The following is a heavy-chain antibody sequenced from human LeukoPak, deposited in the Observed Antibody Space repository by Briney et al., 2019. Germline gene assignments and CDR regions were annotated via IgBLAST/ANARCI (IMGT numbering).Heavy chain of an antibody. CDR2: IYYSGST. V-gene: IGHV4-59*01. CDR3: ARGLGRYCTNGVCFSSYYYYMDV. D-gene: IGHD2-8*01. Sequence: SETLSLTCTVSGGSISSYYWSWIRQPPGKGLEWIGYIYYSGSTNYNPSLKSRVTISVDTSKNQFSLKLSSVTAADTAVYYCARGLGRYCTNGVCFSSYYYYMDVWGKGTTVTVS. CDR1: GGSISSYY. J-gene: IGHJ6*03.